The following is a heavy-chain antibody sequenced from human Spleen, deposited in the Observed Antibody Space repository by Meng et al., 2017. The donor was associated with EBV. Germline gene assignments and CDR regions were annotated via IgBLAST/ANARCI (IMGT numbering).Heavy chain of an antibody. CDR1: GASLSSGSYH. J-gene: IGHJ5*02. CDR3: ARDQSGLSGFSP. V-gene: IGHV4-61*01. CDR2: IYYSGST. D-gene: IGHD5-12*01. Sequence: QVQMQESGPELVKPSETLSLPCTVSGASLSSGSYHWNWIRQPPGKGLEWIGDIYYSGSTNYNPSLKSRVTISVDTSKNQFSLKLRSVTAADTAVYYCARDQSGLSGFSPWGQGTLVTVSS.